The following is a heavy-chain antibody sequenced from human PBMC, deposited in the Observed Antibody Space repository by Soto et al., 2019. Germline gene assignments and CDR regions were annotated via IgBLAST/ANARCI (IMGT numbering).Heavy chain of an antibody. CDR3: AHSRLWFGELHLFDP. Sequence: QITLKESGPTLVKPTKNLTLTCTFSGFSLSTSGVGVGWIRQPPGKALEWLALIYWDDDKRYSPSLKSRLTITKDTSKNQVVLTMTSMDPVDTATYYCAHSRLWFGELHLFDPWGQGSLVTVSS. D-gene: IGHD3-10*01. CDR1: GFSLSTSGVG. CDR2: IYWDDDK. J-gene: IGHJ5*02. V-gene: IGHV2-5*02.